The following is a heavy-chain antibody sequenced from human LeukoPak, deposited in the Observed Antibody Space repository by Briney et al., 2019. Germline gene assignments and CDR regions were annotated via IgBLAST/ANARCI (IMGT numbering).Heavy chain of an antibody. CDR3: AREKPSMMVVSLPPYIFDN. J-gene: IGHJ4*02. Sequence: PSETLSLTCTVSGGSIRSSLYYWGWIRQPPGKGLEWIGTVDYSGTTYYNPSLKSRVTISSDTSKNVFSLKLTSVTAADTAVYYCAREKPSMMVVSLPPYIFDNWGQGTLVTVSS. V-gene: IGHV4-39*07. CDR1: GGSIRSSLYY. CDR2: VDYSGTT. D-gene: IGHD3-22*01.